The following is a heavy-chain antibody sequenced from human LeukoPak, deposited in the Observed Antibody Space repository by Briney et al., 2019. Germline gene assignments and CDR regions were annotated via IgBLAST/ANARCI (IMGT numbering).Heavy chain of an antibody. CDR3: AREMDYYDSGGYYLQWFDP. CDR2: IYYSGST. J-gene: IGHJ5*02. CDR1: GGSITSGGYY. V-gene: IGHV4-31*03. D-gene: IGHD3-22*01. Sequence: SQTLSLTCTVSGGSITSGGYYWSWIRQHPGKGLEWIGYIYYSGSTSYNPSLKSRVTISLDTSRNQFSLKLSSVTAADAAVYYCAREMDYYDSGGYYLQWFDPWGQGTLVTVSS.